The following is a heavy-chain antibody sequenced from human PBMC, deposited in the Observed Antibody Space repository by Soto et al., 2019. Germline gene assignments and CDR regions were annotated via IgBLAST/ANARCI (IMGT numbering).Heavy chain of an antibody. CDR3: AKDQGYDFWSGQFSGYYYYGMDV. CDR2: ISYDGSNK. J-gene: IGHJ6*02. D-gene: IGHD3-3*01. CDR1: AVPFSGYG. V-gene: IGHV3-30*18. Sequence: GGCVCDSCSVSAVPFSGYGMHWFRTAPGKGLEWVAVISYDGSNKYDADSVKGRFTISRDNSKNTLYLQMNSLRAEDTAVYYCAKDQGYDFWSGQFSGYYYYGMDVWGQGTTVTVSS.